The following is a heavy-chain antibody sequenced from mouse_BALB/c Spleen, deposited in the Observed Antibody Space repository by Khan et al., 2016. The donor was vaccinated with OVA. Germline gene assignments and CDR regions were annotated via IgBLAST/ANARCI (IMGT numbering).Heavy chain of an antibody. CDR3: ARDDYFVGDAMDY. V-gene: IGHV1S56*01. CDR2: IYPGNVNT. J-gene: IGHJ4*01. D-gene: IGHD2-4*01. CDR1: GYTFTTYY. Sequence: VQLQESGPELVKPGASVRISCKASGYTFTTYYLHWVIQRPGQGLEWIGWIYPGNVNTKYNERFKGKATLTADKSSSTAYMHLSSLTSEDSAVYFCARDDYFVGDAMDYWGQGTSVTVSS.